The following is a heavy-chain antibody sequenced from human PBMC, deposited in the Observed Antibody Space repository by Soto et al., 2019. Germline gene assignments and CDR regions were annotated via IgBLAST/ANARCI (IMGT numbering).Heavy chain of an antibody. V-gene: IGHV1-69*02. J-gene: IGHJ4*02. Sequence: QVQLVQSGAEVKKPGSSVKVSCKASGGTFSGYTISWVRQAPGQGLEWMGRIIPILGIANYAQKFQGRVTITADKSTSTAYMELSSLRSEDTAVYYCARVTAAAGLPHYWGQGTLVTVSS. CDR1: GGTFSGYT. CDR2: IIPILGIA. CDR3: ARVTAAAGLPHY. D-gene: IGHD6-13*01.